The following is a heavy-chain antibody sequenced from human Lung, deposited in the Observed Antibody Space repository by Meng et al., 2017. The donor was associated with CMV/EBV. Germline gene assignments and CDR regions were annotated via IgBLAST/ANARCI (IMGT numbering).Heavy chain of an antibody. CDR1: GFSFKDFA. Sequence: GGSLRLXCAASGFSFKDFAIHWVRQAPGKGLQWVATISYDGNTQVYADSVKGRFSVSRDNSKKTLDLRMNSLRPEDTALYYCAAFLAGASSTSPANDYWCLGTPVTVSS. J-gene: IGHJ4*02. CDR2: ISYDGNTQ. D-gene: IGHD6-19*01. CDR3: AAFLAGASSTSPANDY. V-gene: IGHV3-30-3*01.